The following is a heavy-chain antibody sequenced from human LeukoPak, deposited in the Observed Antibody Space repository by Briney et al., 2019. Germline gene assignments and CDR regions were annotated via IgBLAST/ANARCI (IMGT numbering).Heavy chain of an antibody. J-gene: IGHJ4*02. V-gene: IGHV4-59*01. CDR3: ARGPLETMATVGFDY. CDR1: GGSISSYY. D-gene: IGHD3-10*01. Sequence: SETLSLTCTVSGGSISSYYWSWIRQPPGKGLEWIGYIYYSGSTNYNPSLKSRVTISVDTSKNQFSLNLTSVTAADTAVYYCARGPLETMATVGFDYWGQGTLVTVSS. CDR2: IYYSGST.